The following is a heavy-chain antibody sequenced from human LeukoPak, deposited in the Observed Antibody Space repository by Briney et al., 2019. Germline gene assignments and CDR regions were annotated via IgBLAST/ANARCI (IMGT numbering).Heavy chain of an antibody. J-gene: IGHJ4*02. CDR2: ISAYNGNT. D-gene: IGHD2-21*02. CDR3: ARDLIETYCGGDCHPTLFDY. V-gene: IGHV1-18*01. CDR1: GYTFNSYG. Sequence: ASVKVSCKASGYTFNSYGISWVRQAPGQGLEWMGWISAYNGNTNYAQKLQGRVTMTTDTSTSTAYMELRSLRSDDTAVYYCARDLIETYCGGDCHPTLFDYWGQGTLVTVSS.